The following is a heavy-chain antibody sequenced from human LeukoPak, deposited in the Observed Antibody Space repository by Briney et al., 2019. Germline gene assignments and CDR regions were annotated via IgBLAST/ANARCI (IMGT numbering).Heavy chain of an antibody. V-gene: IGHV3-7*01. CDR1: GFRFNTYW. Sequence: GGSLRLSCAASGFRFNTYWMSWVRQAPGKGLEWVANIKQDGNEKYYADSVKGRFTISRDNGKNSLDLQMNSLRAEDTAVYYCARDAEMATIKDAFDIWGQGTMVTVSS. J-gene: IGHJ3*02. D-gene: IGHD5-24*01. CDR2: IKQDGNEK. CDR3: ARDAEMATIKDAFDI.